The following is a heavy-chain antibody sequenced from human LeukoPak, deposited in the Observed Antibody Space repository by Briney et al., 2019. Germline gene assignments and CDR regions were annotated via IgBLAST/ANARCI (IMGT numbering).Heavy chain of an antibody. V-gene: IGHV3-43*02. CDR1: GLNFDDSA. Sequence: GGSLRLSCVASGLNFDDSALHWGRQAPGKGLEWVSLISADGGSTFSADSVKGRFSISRDNSKNSLYLQMNSLRSEDTAMYYCAKESGKFDYWGQGTLVAVSS. CDR3: AKESGKFDY. CDR2: ISADGGST. J-gene: IGHJ4*02.